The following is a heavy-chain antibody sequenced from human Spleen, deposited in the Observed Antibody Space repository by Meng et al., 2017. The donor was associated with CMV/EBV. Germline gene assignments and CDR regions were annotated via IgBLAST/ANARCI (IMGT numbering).Heavy chain of an antibody. V-gene: IGHV3-21*01. D-gene: IGHD3-3*01. CDR1: GLSFSSYS. CDR2: ISGSSSYK. J-gene: IGHJ4*02. Sequence: GGSLRLSCAASGLSFSSYSMNWVRQAPGKGLEWVSSISGSSSYKYYADSVKGRFTISRDNAKNSLYLQMNSLRGEDTAVYYCARGATIFGVVNWAFDYWGQGTLVTVSS. CDR3: ARGATIFGVVNWAFDY.